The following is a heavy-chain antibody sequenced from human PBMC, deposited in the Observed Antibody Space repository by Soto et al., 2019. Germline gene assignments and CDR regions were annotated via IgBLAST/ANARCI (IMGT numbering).Heavy chain of an antibody. CDR3: AKTSRELAHAFDI. CDR1: GFTFSSYG. CDR2: ISYDGSNK. Sequence: PGGSLRLSCAASGFTFSSYGMHWVRQAPGKGLEWVAVISYDGSNKYYADSVKGRFTISRDNSKNTLYLQMNSLRAEDTAVYYCAKTSRELAHAFDIWGQGTMVTVSS. V-gene: IGHV3-30*18. J-gene: IGHJ3*02. D-gene: IGHD1-26*01.